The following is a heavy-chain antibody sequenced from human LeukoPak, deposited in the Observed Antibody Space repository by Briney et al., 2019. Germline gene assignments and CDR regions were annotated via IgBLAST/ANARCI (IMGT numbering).Heavy chain of an antibody. V-gene: IGHV3-53*01. CDR3: NFRQDY. CDR2: IYNDGRA. Sequence: GGSLRLPCATSGFTVSTNYVSWVRQAPGKGLEWVSLIYNDGRADYADFVKGRFAISRDSSKDTVYLQMNSLRADDTAVYYCNFRQDYWGQGILVTVSS. J-gene: IGHJ4*02. CDR1: GFTVSTNY.